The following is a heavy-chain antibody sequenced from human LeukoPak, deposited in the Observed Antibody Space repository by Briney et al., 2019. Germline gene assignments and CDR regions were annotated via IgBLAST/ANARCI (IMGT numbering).Heavy chain of an antibody. CDR1: GGSFSGYY. CDR2: INHSGST. Sequence: SETLSLTCAVYGGSFSGYYWSWIHQPPGKGLEWIGEINHSGSTNYNPSLKSRVTISLDTPKNQFSLKLSSVTAADTGVYYCVRESSFVAVSGRGGWFDPWGQGTLVTVSS. CDR3: VRESSFVAVSGRGGWFDP. D-gene: IGHD6-19*01. V-gene: IGHV4-34*01. J-gene: IGHJ5*02.